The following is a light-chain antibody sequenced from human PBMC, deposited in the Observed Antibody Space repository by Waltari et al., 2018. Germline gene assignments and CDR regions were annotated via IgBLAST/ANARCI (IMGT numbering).Light chain of an antibody. CDR3: LQRSNWPYT. V-gene: IGKV3-11*01. Sequence: EIVLTPSPATLSLSPGERATLSCRASQTVRSFLAWYQQKPDQAPRLLIFDASSRAPGITAKFRGSRSVPDFTLTVSTLEPEDFAVYYCLQRSNWPYTVGQGTRVEIK. J-gene: IGKJ2*01. CDR2: DAS. CDR1: QTVRSF.